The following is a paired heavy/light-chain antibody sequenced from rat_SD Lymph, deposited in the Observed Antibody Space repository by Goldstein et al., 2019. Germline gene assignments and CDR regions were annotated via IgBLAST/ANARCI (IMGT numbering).Heavy chain of an antibody. J-gene: IGHJ2*01. D-gene: IGHD1-2*01. Sequence: QVNLQESGPGIVKPSQPLSVTCSVTGYSITTSYYYWNWIRKFSGNKLEWMGYISYDSSIYYNPSLKSRISITRDTSKNQFFLQLNTVTTEDTAVYYCAISDSSYTNHYWGQGVMVTVSS. V-gene: IGHV3-5*01. CDR1: GYSITTSYYY. CDR2: ISYDSSI. CDR3: AISDSSYTNHY.
Light chain of an antibody. J-gene: IGKJ2-1*01. Sequence: DVVLTQTPVSLSVTLGDQASISCRSSQSLEYSDGYTYLEWYLQKPGQSPQLLIYGVSNRFSGVPDRFIGSGSGTDFTLKISRVEPEDLGVYYCFQATHDPPTFGAGTKLELK. CDR3: FQATHDPPT. CDR2: GVS. CDR1: QSLEYSDGYTY. V-gene: IGKV1S26*01.